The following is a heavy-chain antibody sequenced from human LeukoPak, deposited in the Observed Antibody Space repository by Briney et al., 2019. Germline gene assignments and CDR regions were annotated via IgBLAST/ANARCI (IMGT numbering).Heavy chain of an antibody. Sequence: GGSLRLSCAASGFTVSSNYMSWVRQAPGKGLEWVSVIYSGGSTYYADSVKGRFTISRDNSKNALNLQMHNLRAEDTAVYYCARVYYGSGSLHYYYYYMDVWGKGTTVTISS. J-gene: IGHJ6*03. CDR3: ARVYYGSGSLHYYYYYMDV. CDR2: IYSGGST. V-gene: IGHV3-66*01. CDR1: GFTVSSNY. D-gene: IGHD3-10*01.